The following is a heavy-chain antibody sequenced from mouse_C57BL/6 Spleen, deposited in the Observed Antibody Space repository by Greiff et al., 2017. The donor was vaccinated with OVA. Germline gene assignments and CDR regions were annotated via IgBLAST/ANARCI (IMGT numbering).Heavy chain of an antibody. Sequence: DVKLQESGPGLVKPSQSLSLSCTVTGYSITSGYDWHWIRHLPGNKLEWMGYISYSGSTNYNPSLKSRISITHDTSKNHFFLKLNSVTTEDTATYYCARYHLLSWYFDDWGTGTTVTVSS. J-gene: IGHJ1*03. D-gene: IGHD2-10*01. CDR1: GYSITSGYD. CDR2: ISYSGST. CDR3: ARYHLLSWYFDD. V-gene: IGHV3-1*01.